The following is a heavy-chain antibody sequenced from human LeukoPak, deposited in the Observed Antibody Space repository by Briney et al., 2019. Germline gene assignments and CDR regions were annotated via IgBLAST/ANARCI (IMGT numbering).Heavy chain of an antibody. CDR3: ASGALHYSGWLAFDY. CDR1: GFTFSSYA. J-gene: IGHJ4*02. CDR2: ISYDGSNK. D-gene: IGHD6-19*01. Sequence: GGSLRLSCAASGFTFSSYAMSWVRQAPGKGLEWVAVISYDGSNKYYADSVKGRFTISRDNSKNTLYLQMNSLRAEDTAVYYCASGALHYSGWLAFDYWGQGTLVTVPS. V-gene: IGHV3-30*03.